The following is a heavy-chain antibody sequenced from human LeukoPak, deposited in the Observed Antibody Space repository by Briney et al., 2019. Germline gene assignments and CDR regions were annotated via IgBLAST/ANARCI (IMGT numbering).Heavy chain of an antibody. Sequence: ASVKVSCKASGYTFTGYYMHWVRQAPGQGLEWMGWINPNSGGANYAQKFQGRVTMTRDTSISTAYMELSRLRSDDTAVYYCARGGCCSSTSCYLDAFDIWGQGTMVTVSS. D-gene: IGHD2-2*01. CDR1: GYTFTGYY. V-gene: IGHV1-2*02. J-gene: IGHJ3*02. CDR2: INPNSGGA. CDR3: ARGGCCSSTSCYLDAFDI.